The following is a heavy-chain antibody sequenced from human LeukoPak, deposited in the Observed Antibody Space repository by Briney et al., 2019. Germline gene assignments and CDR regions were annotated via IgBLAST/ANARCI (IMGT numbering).Heavy chain of an antibody. Sequence: SETLSLTCTVSGDSVTSGGYFWTWIRRHPGKGLEWIGYISNSGTTSYNPSLKSRVSISVDTSDNQFSLRLSSVTAADTAVYYCARDVVVTSSPDAFDIWGQGTMVTVSS. CDR2: ISNSGTT. CDR3: ARDVVVTSSPDAFDI. J-gene: IGHJ3*02. D-gene: IGHD2-21*02. V-gene: IGHV4-31*03. CDR1: GDSVTSGGYF.